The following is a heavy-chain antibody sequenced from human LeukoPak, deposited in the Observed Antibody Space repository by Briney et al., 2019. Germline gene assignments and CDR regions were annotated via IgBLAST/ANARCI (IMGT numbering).Heavy chain of an antibody. CDR2: INHSGST. CDR1: GGSFSGYY. Sequence: PSETLSLTCAVYGGSFSGYYWSWIRQPPGKGLEWIGEINHSGSTNYNPSLKSRVTISVDTSKNQFSLKLSSVTAADTAVYYCARTSVEGDHPHYYYYYMDVWGKGTTVTISS. V-gene: IGHV4-34*01. D-gene: IGHD2-21*02. J-gene: IGHJ6*03. CDR3: ARTSVEGDHPHYYYYYMDV.